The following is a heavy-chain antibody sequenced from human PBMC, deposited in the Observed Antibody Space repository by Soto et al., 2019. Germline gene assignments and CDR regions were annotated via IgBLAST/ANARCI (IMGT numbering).Heavy chain of an antibody. CDR2: ISSSSSTI. Sequence: GGSLRLSCAASGFTFSSYSMNWVRQAPGKGLEWVSYISSSSSTIYYADSVKGRFTISRDNAKNSLYLQMNSLRAEDTAVYYCARVGYGGSSGYWGQGTLVTGLL. V-gene: IGHV3-48*01. D-gene: IGHD4-17*01. CDR1: GFTFSSYS. CDR3: ARVGYGGSSGY. J-gene: IGHJ4*02.